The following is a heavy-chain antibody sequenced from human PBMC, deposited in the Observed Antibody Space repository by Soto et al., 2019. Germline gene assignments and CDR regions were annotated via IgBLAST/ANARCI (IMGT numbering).Heavy chain of an antibody. J-gene: IGHJ4*02. D-gene: IGHD3-3*01. CDR2: ISYDGKNK. Sequence: GGSLRLSCAASGFTFSSYGMHWVRQAPGKGLEWVAVISYDGKNKNYVDSVKGRITISRDNSKNTLYLQMDSLRPEDTALYYCVKDYDRTWSFDYWGQGTLVTVSS. V-gene: IGHV3-30*18. CDR1: GFTFSSYG. CDR3: VKDYDRTWSFDY.